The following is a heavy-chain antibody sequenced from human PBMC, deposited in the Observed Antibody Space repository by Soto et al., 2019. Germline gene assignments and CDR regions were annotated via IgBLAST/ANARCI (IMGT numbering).Heavy chain of an antibody. CDR2: FYYSGST. CDR1: GGSISSGPYS. CDR3: ARGVTTVTTFDY. Sequence: PSETLSLTCTVSGGSISSGPYSWGWIRQPPGKGLEWIGSFYYSGSTNYNPSLESRVTISVDRSTNQFSLKLSSVTAADTAVYYCARGVTTVTTFDYWGQGTLVTVSS. V-gene: IGHV4-39*01. J-gene: IGHJ4*01. D-gene: IGHD4-17*01.